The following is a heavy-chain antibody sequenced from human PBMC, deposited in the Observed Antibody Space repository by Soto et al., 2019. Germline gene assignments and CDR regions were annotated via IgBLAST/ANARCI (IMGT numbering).Heavy chain of an antibody. V-gene: IGHV4-59*01. CDR1: GDSISAYS. CDR2: IHYNGNT. J-gene: IGHJ4*02. D-gene: IGHD5-12*01. CDR3: AREGNLGRWLQPLDF. Sequence: QVQLQVSAPGLVKPSETLSLTCTVSGDSISAYSWSWVRQPPGKGLEWIGNIHYNGNTKYNPSLNSRVSMSVDTSKNQFSLRLISVSAADTAKYFGAREGNLGRWLQPLDFWGQGTLVTVSS.